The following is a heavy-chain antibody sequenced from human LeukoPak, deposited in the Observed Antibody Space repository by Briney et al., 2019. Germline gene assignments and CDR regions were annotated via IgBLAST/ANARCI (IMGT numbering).Heavy chain of an antibody. J-gene: IGHJ4*02. V-gene: IGHV1-18*01. CDR1: GCTFTSYG. Sequence: GASVKVACKDSGCTFTSYGISWVRQAPGQGLEWMGWISAYNGNTNYAQKLQGRVTMTTDTSTSTAYMELRSLRSDDTAVYYCARDWGRVSDYWGQGTLVTVSS. D-gene: IGHD3-16*01. CDR3: ARDWGRVSDY. CDR2: ISAYNGNT.